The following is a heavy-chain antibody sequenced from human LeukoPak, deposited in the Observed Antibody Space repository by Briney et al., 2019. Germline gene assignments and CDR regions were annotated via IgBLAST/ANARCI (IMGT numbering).Heavy chain of an antibody. Sequence: TGGSLRLSCAASGFTFSSYAMHWVRQAPGKGLEWVAVISHDGSKIYYADSVKGRFTISRDNSKNTLYLQMNSLRAEDTAVYNCARDLSGYYSIDYWGQGTLVTVSS. CDR2: ISHDGSKI. J-gene: IGHJ4*02. CDR3: ARDLSGYYSIDY. D-gene: IGHD3-22*01. CDR1: GFTFSSYA. V-gene: IGHV3-30-3*01.